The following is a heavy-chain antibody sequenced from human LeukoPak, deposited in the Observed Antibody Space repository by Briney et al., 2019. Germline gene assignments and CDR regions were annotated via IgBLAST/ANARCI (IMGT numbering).Heavy chain of an antibody. V-gene: IGHV4-30-4*01. CDR3: ARPYYYDSRIDP. CDR1: GGSISSGDYY. D-gene: IGHD3-22*01. CDR2: MYYSGST. J-gene: IGHJ5*02. Sequence: SQTLSLTCTVSGGSISSGDYYWSWIRQPPGKGLEWIAYMYYSGSTYYNPSLKSRVTMSADTSKNQLSLKLSSVTAADTAVYCCARPYYYDSRIDPWGQGILVTVSS.